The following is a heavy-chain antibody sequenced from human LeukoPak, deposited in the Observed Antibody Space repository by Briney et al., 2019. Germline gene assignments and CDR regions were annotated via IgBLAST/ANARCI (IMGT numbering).Heavy chain of an antibody. D-gene: IGHD3-22*01. Sequence: SETLSLTCTVSGDSISSYYWSWIRQPPGKGLEWIGYIYYSGSSNYNPSLKSRVTISVDTSKNQFSLKLSSVTAADTAVYYCARHPHYYDSSGFYSHFDYWGQGTLVTVSS. CDR3: ARHPHYYDSSGFYSHFDY. J-gene: IGHJ4*02. CDR1: GDSISSYY. V-gene: IGHV4-59*08. CDR2: IYYSGSS.